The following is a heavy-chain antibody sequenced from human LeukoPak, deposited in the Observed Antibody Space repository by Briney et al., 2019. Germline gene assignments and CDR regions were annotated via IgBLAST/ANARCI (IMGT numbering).Heavy chain of an antibody. CDR2: IHYSGST. V-gene: IGHV4-59*02. CDR3: ARGSGWYYY. J-gene: IGHJ4*02. Sequence: SETLYLTCTVSGGSVSSGCRSWIRQPPGKGVEWIGYIHYSGSTNYNPSLKSRVTISVDTSKNQFSLKLSSVTAADTAVYYCARGSGWYYYWGQGTLVTVSS. D-gene: IGHD6-19*01. CDR1: GGSVSSGC.